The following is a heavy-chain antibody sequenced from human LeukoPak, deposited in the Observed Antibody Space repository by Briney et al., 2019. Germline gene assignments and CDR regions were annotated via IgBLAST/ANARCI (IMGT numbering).Heavy chain of an antibody. J-gene: IGHJ4*02. CDR3: AKDQGFSYYYLDY. Sequence: GGSLRLSCVASGFTYNSHAMSWVRQAPGKGLEWVSGISANGANTYYTDSVRGRFTISRDNSKNTGYLQMSSLSAEDTAIYYCAKDQGFSYYYLDYWGQGILVTVSS. D-gene: IGHD5-18*01. V-gene: IGHV3-23*01. CDR1: GFTYNSHA. CDR2: ISANGANT.